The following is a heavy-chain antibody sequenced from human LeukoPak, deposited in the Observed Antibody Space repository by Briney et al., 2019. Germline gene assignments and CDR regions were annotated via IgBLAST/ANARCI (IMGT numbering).Heavy chain of an antibody. V-gene: IGHV4-39*01. J-gene: IGHJ4*02. CDR3: ARRGLFEAVTAFDY. Sequence: SETLSLTCTVSGGSISSSSYYWGWIRQPPGKGLEWIGSIYYSGSTYYNPSLKSRVTISVDTSKNQFSLKLSSVTAADTAVYYCARRGLFEAVTAFDYWGQGTLVTVSS. CDR1: GGSISSSSYY. D-gene: IGHD4-11*01. CDR2: IYYSGST.